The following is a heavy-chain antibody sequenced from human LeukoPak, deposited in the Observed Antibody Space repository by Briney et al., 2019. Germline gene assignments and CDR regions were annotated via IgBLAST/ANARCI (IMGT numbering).Heavy chain of an antibody. Sequence: TLXLTCTVSGGSISSGGYYWSRIRQHPGKGLEWIGYVYYSGGTYYNPSRKSRVTISVDTSKNQFSLKLSSVTAADTAVYYCARGTFGELFDYWGQGTLVTVSS. V-gene: IGHV4-31*03. CDR2: VYYSGGT. J-gene: IGHJ4*02. D-gene: IGHD3-10*01. CDR3: ARGTFGELFDY. CDR1: GGSISSGGYY.